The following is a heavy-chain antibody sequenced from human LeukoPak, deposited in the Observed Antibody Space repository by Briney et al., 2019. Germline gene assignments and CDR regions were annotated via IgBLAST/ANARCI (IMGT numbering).Heavy chain of an antibody. CDR3: ARDKASYYYYYMDV. CDR1: GGSISSYY. J-gene: IGHJ6*03. CDR2: IYYSGST. V-gene: IGHV4-59*01. Sequence: SETLSLTCTLSGGSISSYYWSWIRQPPGKGLEWIGYIYYSGSTNYNPSLKSRVTISVDTSKNQFSLKLSSVTAADTAVYYCARDKASYYYYYMDVWGKGTTVTVSS.